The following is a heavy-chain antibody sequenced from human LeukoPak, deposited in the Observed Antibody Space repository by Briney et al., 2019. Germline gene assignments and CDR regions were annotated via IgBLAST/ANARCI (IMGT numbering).Heavy chain of an antibody. J-gene: IGHJ4*02. CDR3: AIHSSSWYDYFDY. D-gene: IGHD6-13*01. CDR2: IKQDGSEK. Sequence: GRPLRLSCAASGFTFSSYWMSWVRQAPGKGLEWVANIKQDGSEKYYVDSVKGRFTISRDNAKNSLYLQMNSPRAEDTAVYYCAIHSSSWYDYFDYWGQGTLVTVSS. V-gene: IGHV3-7*03. CDR1: GFTFSSYW.